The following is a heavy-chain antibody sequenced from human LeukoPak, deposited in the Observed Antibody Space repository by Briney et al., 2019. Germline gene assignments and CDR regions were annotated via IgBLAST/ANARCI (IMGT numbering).Heavy chain of an antibody. CDR3: ASSSSESSGWIWGYYYGMDV. J-gene: IGHJ6*02. D-gene: IGHD6-6*01. Sequence: SVKVSCKASGGTFSSYAISWVRQAPGQELEWMGGIIPIFGTANYAQKFQGRVTITADESTSTAYMELSSLRSEDTAVYYCASSSSESSGWIWGYYYGMDVWGQGTTVTVSS. V-gene: IGHV1-69*13. CDR1: GGTFSSYA. CDR2: IIPIFGTA.